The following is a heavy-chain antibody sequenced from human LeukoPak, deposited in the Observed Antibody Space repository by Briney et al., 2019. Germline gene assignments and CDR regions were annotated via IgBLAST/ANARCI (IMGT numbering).Heavy chain of an antibody. J-gene: IGHJ4*02. CDR2: FYYSGGT. CDR1: GGSISSYY. CDR3: VRAYGSGNYYFDY. Sequence: SETLSLTCTVSGGSISSYYWNWIRQPPGKGLEWIGYFYYSGGTNYNPSLKSRVTISVDTSKNQFSLKLSSVTAADTAVYYCVRAYGSGNYYFDYWGQGALVTVSS. V-gene: IGHV4-59*12. D-gene: IGHD3-10*01.